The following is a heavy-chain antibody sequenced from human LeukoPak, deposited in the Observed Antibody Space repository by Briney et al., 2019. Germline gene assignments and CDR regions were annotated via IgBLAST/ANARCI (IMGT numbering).Heavy chain of an antibody. D-gene: IGHD4-17*01. V-gene: IGHV3-21*01. CDR1: GFTFSSYS. CDR2: ISSSSSYI. Sequence: PGGPLRLSCAASGFTFSSYSMNWVRQAPGKGLEWVSSISSSSSYIYYADSVKGRFTISRDNAKNSLYLQMNSLRAEDTAVYYCARGSPSYGDYLIDYWGQGTLVTVSS. J-gene: IGHJ4*02. CDR3: ARGSPSYGDYLIDY.